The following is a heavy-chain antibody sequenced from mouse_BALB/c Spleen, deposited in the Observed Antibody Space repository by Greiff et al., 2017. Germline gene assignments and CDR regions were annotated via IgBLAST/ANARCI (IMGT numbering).Heavy chain of an antibody. J-gene: IGHJ2*01. CDR2: IYPGNSDT. Sequence: EVQLQQSGTVLARPGASVKMSCKASGYSFTSYWMHWVKQRPGQGLEWIGAIYPGNSDTSYNQKFKGKAKLTAVTSASTAYMELSSLTNEDSAVYYCARSGIYYYGSSYFDYWGQGTTLTVSA. D-gene: IGHD1-1*01. V-gene: IGHV1-5*01. CDR1: GYSFTSYW. CDR3: ARSGIYYYGSSYFDY.